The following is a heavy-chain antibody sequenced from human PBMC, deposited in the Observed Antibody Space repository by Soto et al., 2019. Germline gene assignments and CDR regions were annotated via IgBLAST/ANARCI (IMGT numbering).Heavy chain of an antibody. CDR3: ARSYSNYVFTWFAP. CDR1: GASISSYY. CDR2: VYNSGGT. V-gene: IGHV4-59*01. D-gene: IGHD3-16*01. Sequence: SETLPLTGAVSGASISSYYWTWIRQTPGKGLEWIGNVYNSGGTNYNPSLKNRLSISLDTSNNQVPLRLRSVTAADTVLYYCARSYSNYVFTWFAPWGQGTLVTVSS. J-gene: IGHJ5*02.